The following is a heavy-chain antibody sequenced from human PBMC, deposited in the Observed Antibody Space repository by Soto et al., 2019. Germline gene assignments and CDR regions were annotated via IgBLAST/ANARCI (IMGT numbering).Heavy chain of an antibody. CDR1: GYTFTSYG. D-gene: IGHD2-8*01. J-gene: IGHJ5*02. Sequence: ASVKVYCKASGYTFTSYGISLVRQAPGQGLEWMGWISAYNGNTNYAQKLQGRVTMTTVTSTSTAYMELRSLRSDDTAVYHCARSVLGYCTNGVCRGWFDPWGQGTLVTVSS. V-gene: IGHV1-18*01. CDR2: ISAYNGNT. CDR3: ARSVLGYCTNGVCRGWFDP.